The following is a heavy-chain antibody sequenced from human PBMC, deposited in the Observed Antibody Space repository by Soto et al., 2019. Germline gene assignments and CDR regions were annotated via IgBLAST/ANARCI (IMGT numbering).Heavy chain of an antibody. CDR1: GFTFSTYH. D-gene: IGHD6-13*01. J-gene: IGHJ6*02. V-gene: IGHV3-23*01. Sequence: GGSLRLSCVASGFTFSTYHMTWVRQAVGKGLEWVSTITGSGGSTAYADSVKGRFTISRDNSKNTLYLQMNSLTAEDTAVYYCAKEEQQSPRMMDVWGQGTSVTVSS. CDR3: AKEEQQSPRMMDV. CDR2: ITGSGGST.